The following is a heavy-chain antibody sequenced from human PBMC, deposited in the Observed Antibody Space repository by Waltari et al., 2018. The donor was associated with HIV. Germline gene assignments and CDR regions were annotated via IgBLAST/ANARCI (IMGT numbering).Heavy chain of an antibody. Sequence: QVQLVQSGSELKKPGASVKVSCKASGYTFTSYAMNWVRQAPGKGLEWMGWINTNTWNPTYAQGFTGRVVFSLDTSVSTAYLQISSLKAEDTAVYYCARSLLNYYDSSGYDYWGQGTLVTVSS. V-gene: IGHV7-4-1*02. CDR3: ARSLLNYYDSSGYDY. J-gene: IGHJ4*02. D-gene: IGHD3-22*01. CDR2: INTNTWNP. CDR1: GYTFTSYA.